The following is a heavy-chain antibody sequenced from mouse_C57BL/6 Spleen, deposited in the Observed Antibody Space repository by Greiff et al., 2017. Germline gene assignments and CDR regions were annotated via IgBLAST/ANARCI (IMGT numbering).Heavy chain of an antibody. J-gene: IGHJ2*01. V-gene: IGHV14-2*01. Sequence: EVQLVESGAELVKPGASVKLSCTASGFNIKDYYMHWVKQRTEQGLEWIGRIDPEDGETKYAPKFQGKATITADTSSNTAYLQLSSLTSEDTAVYYCRAAITTVVATRYFDYWGQGTTLTVSS. CDR2: IDPEDGET. CDR3: RAAITTVVATRYFDY. D-gene: IGHD1-1*01. CDR1: GFNIKDYY.